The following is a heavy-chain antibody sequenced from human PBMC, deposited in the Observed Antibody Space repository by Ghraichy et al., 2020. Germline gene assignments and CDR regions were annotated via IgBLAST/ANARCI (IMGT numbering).Heavy chain of an antibody. Sequence: SQTLSLPCTVSGGSISSYYWSWIRQPPGKGLEWIGYIYYSGSTNYNPSLKSRVTISVDTSKNQFSLKLSSVTAADTAVYYCARDYTYSVSLDYYYYYGMDVWGQGTTVTVSS. J-gene: IGHJ6*02. CDR1: GGSISSYY. V-gene: IGHV4-59*01. D-gene: IGHD1-26*01. CDR2: IYYSGST. CDR3: ARDYTYSVSLDYYYYYGMDV.